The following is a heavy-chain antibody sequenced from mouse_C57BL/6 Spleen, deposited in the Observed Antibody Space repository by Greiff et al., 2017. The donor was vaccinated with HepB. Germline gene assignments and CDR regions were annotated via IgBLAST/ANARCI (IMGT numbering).Heavy chain of an antibody. CDR3: ARGGDYFFDY. CDR2: ISDGGSYT. Sequence: EVKLVESGGGLVKPGGSLKLSCAASGFTFSSYAMSWVRQTPEKRLEWVATISDGGSYTYYPDNVKGRFTISRDNAKNNLYLQMSHLKSEDTAMYYCARGGDYFFDYWGQGTTLTVSS. J-gene: IGHJ2*01. CDR1: GFTFSSYA. D-gene: IGHD2-13*01. V-gene: IGHV5-4*03.